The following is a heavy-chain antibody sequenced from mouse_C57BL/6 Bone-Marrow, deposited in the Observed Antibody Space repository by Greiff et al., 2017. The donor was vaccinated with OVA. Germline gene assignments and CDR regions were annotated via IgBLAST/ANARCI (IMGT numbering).Heavy chain of an antibody. CDR2: ISYDGSN. Sequence: EVKLEESGPGLVKPSQSLSLTCSVTGYSITSGYYWNWIRQFPGNKLEWMGYISYDGSNNYNPSLKNRISITRDTSKNQFFLKLNSVTTEDTATYYCAEVYYGYGFAYWGQGTLVTVSA. CDR3: AEVYYGYGFAY. D-gene: IGHD2-2*01. V-gene: IGHV3-6*01. J-gene: IGHJ3*01. CDR1: GYSITSGYY.